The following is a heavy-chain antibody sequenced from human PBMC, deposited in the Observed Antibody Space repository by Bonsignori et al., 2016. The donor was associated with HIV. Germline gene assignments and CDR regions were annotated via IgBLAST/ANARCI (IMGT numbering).Heavy chain of an antibody. V-gene: IGHV4-39*07. J-gene: IGHJ5*02. D-gene: IGHD3-22*01. Sequence: GSLRLSCTVSGGSISSSSYYWGWIRQPPGKGLEWIGSIYYSGSTYYNPSLKSRVTISVDTSKNQFSLKLSSVTAADTAVYYCAREVLRGYSVDRVDPWGQGTLVTVSS. CDR2: IYYSGST. CDR3: AREVLRGYSVDRVDP. CDR1: GGSISSSSYY.